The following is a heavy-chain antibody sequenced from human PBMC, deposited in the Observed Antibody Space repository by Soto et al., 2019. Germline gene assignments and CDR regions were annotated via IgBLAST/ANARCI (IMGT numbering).Heavy chain of an antibody. D-gene: IGHD3-22*01. CDR2: IIPIFGTA. V-gene: IGHV1-69*06. CDR3: ARGEMEYDSSGYQYDY. CDR1: GGTFSSYA. J-gene: IGHJ4*02. Sequence: QVQLVQSGAEVKKPGSSVTVSCKASGGTFSSYAISWVRQAPGQGLEWMGGIIPIFGTANYAQKFQGRVTITADKSTSTAYTELSSLRSEDTAVYYCARGEMEYDSSGYQYDYWGQGTLVTVSS.